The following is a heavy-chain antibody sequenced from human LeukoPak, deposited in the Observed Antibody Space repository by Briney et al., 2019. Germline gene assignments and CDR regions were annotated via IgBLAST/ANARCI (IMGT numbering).Heavy chain of an antibody. Sequence: TGGSLRLSCAASGFTFSSYAMSWVRQAPGKGLEWVSAISGSGGSTYYADSVKGRFTISRDNSKNTLYLQMNSLRAEDTAVYYCAKDVSGSERPDAFDIWGQGTMVTVSS. D-gene: IGHD1-1*01. CDR1: GFTFSSYA. CDR3: AKDVSGSERPDAFDI. CDR2: ISGSGGST. J-gene: IGHJ3*02. V-gene: IGHV3-23*01.